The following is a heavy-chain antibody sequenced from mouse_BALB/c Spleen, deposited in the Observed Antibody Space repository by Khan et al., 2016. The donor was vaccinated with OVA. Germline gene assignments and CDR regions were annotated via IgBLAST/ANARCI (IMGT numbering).Heavy chain of an antibody. CDR3: AREERYYAMDY. CDR2: ISYDGRN. Sequence: EVQLQESGPGLVKPSQSLSLTCSVTGYSITSVYYWNWIRQFPGNKLEWMGYISYDGRNKYNPSLKNRVSITRDTSKNQFFLKLNSVTTEDTATSYCAREERYYAMDYWGQGTSVTVSS. V-gene: IGHV3-6*02. CDR1: GYSITSVYY. J-gene: IGHJ4*01.